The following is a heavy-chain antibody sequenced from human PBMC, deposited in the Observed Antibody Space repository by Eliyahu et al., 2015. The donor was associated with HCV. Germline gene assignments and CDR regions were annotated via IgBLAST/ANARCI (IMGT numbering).Heavy chain of an antibody. Sequence: QVQLVQSGAEVKTPGASVKVSCKASGYTFTTFYIHWVRQAPGQGLEWMGIISPSGGNTIYAQKFQGRVSMTRDMPTSTVYMDLTSLTSEDTAVYYCVREAHGGNFDYWGQGTLVTVSS. V-gene: IGHV1-46*01. D-gene: IGHD4-23*01. J-gene: IGHJ4*02. CDR1: GYTFTTFY. CDR3: VREAHGGNFDY. CDR2: ISPSGGNT.